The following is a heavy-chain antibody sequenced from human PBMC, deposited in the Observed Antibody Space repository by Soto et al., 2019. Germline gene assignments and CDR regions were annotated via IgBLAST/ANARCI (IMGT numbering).Heavy chain of an antibody. J-gene: IGHJ4*02. Sequence: SETLSLTCTVSGGSLNNYYWSWIRQPPGKGGLEWIGYIYYSGSTNYSPSLKSRVTISVDTSKNHFSLKLSSVTAADTAVYYCAGHPLTWHFDYWGQGTLVTVSS. CDR1: GGSLNNYY. D-gene: IGHD3-9*01. CDR3: AGHPLTWHFDY. CDR2: IYYSGST. V-gene: IGHV4-59*08.